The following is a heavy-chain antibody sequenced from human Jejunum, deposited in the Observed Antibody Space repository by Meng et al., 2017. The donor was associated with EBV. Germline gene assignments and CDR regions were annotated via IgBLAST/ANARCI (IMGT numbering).Heavy chain of an antibody. Sequence: QVELQESGPGLVKPSGPLSLTCAVSTDFISSYEWWSWVRQPPGKGLEWLGEINQVGSNYYNPSLKSRVTISIDTSKRQFSLRLNSMTAADTAVYYCARASSERLLDYWGQGTLVTVSS. CDR1: TDFISSYEW. J-gene: IGHJ4*02. CDR3: ARASSERLLDY. CDR2: INQVGSN. D-gene: IGHD1-14*01. V-gene: IGHV4-4*02.